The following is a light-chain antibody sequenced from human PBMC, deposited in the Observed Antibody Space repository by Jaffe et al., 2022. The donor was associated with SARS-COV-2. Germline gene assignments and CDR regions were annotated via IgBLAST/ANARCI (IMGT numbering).Light chain of an antibody. CDR1: QSVDSN. Sequence: EIVMTQSPATLSVSPGERATLFCRASQSVDSNLAWYQQKPGQAPRLLVYDASTRATGIPARFSGSGSGTEFTLTISSLQSEDFAVYYCQQYNKWPPWTFGQGTKVEIK. V-gene: IGKV3-15*01. CDR3: QQYNKWPPWT. CDR2: DAS. J-gene: IGKJ1*01.